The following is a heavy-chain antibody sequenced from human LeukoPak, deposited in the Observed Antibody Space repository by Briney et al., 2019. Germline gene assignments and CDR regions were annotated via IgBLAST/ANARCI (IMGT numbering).Heavy chain of an antibody. CDR1: GGSISTSSYY. CDR2: IFYSGST. J-gene: IGHJ3*01. CDR3: AKSNGDGLVDM. D-gene: IGHD2-21*01. V-gene: IGHV4-39*07. Sequence: SETLSLTCTVSGGSISTSSYYWGWVRQPPGKGLEWIGNIFYSGSTYYSPSLKSRVTISLDTSRNQFSLKLNSVTAADTAVYYCAKSNGDGLVDMWSQGTMVTVSS.